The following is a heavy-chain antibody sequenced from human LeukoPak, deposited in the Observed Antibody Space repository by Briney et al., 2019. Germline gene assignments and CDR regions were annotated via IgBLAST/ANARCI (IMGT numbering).Heavy chain of an antibody. Sequence: GGSLRLSCAASGFTFSSYGMHWVRQAPGKGLEWVAVISYDGSNKYYADSVKGRFTISRDNSKNTLYLQMNSLRAEDTAVYYCAKDGPYYDSSGYFDYWGQGTLVTVSS. CDR2: ISYDGSNK. J-gene: IGHJ4*02. CDR1: GFTFSSYG. CDR3: AKDGPYYDSSGYFDY. D-gene: IGHD3-22*01. V-gene: IGHV3-30*18.